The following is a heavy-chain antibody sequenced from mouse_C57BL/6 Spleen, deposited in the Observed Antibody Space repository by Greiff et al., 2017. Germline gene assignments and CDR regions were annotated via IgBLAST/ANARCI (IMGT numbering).Heavy chain of an antibody. CDR3: AKAYYSNLGAMDY. CDR1: GYSITSGYY. J-gene: IGHJ4*01. CDR2: ISYDGSN. V-gene: IGHV3-6*01. D-gene: IGHD2-5*01. Sequence: ESGPGLVKPSQSLSLTCSVTGYSITSGYYWNWIRQFPGNKLEWMGYISYDGSNNYNPSLKNRISITRDTSKNQFFLKVNSVTTEDTATYYCAKAYYSNLGAMDYWGQGTSVTVSS.